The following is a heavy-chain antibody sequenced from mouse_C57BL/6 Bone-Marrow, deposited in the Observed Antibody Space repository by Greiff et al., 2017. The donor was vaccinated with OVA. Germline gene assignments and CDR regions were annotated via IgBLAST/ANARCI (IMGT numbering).Heavy chain of an antibody. D-gene: IGHD2-5*01. V-gene: IGHV14-4*01. CDR3: TTEYSTHDMDY. CDR1: GFNFTDDY. J-gene: IGHJ4*01. CDR2: IDPENGDT. Sequence: EVQLVEPGAELVRPGASVKLSCTASGFNFTDDYMHWVKQRPERGLEWIGWIDPENGDTKYTSKFQGKATITADTPSNTAYLQLSSLTSEDNAVDYCTTEYSTHDMDYWGQGTTVTVSS.